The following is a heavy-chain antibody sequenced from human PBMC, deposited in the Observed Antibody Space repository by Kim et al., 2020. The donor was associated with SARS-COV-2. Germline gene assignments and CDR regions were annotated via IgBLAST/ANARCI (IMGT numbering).Heavy chain of an antibody. CDR2: ISNDGTNT. J-gene: IGHJ6*02. CDR1: GFKFVNYD. Sequence: GGSLRLSCAASGFKFVNYDIHWVRQAPGKGLEWVAVISNDGTNTIYADSVKGRITVSRDNSKDTLNLQMNSLRFEDTAVYYCAKEPYPKWFGLNTGSHFYLMDVWGQGTTVIVSS. D-gene: IGHD3-10*01. CDR3: AKEPYPKWFGLNTGSHFYLMDV. V-gene: IGHV3-30*18.